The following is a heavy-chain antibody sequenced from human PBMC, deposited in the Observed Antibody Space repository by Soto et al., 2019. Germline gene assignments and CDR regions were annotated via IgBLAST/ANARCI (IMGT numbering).Heavy chain of an antibody. Sequence: QVQLQESGPGLVKPSQTLSLTGTVSGGAISSGGYYWSWIRQHPGKRLEWIASIYYSGSTYYNPALKRRVTISVDTSKNQFSLKLSSVTAADTAGYYCARGPPFGYWGQGTLVTVSS. CDR2: IYYSGST. V-gene: IGHV4-31*03. J-gene: IGHJ4*02. CDR1: GGAISSGGYY. CDR3: ARGPPFGY.